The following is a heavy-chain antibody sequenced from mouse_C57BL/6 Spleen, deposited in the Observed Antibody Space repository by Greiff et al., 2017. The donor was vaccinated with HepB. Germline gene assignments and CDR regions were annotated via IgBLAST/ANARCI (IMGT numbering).Heavy chain of an antibody. V-gene: IGHV1-50*01. CDR3: ARWELGGY. CDR2: IDPSDSYT. D-gene: IGHD4-1*01. J-gene: IGHJ2*01. CDR1: GYTFTSYW. Sequence: VQLQQPGAELVKPGASVKLSCKASGYTFTSYWMQWVKQRPGQGLEWIGEIDPSDSYTNYNQKFKGKATLTVDTSSSTAYMQLSSLTSEDSAVYYCARWELGGYCGQGTTLTVSS.